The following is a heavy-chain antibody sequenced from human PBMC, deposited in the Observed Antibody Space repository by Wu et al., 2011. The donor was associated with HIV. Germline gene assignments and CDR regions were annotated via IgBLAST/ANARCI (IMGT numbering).Heavy chain of an antibody. D-gene: IGHD3-3*01. CDR2: IIPGFGTA. J-gene: IGHJ3*02. CDR3: ARGRFLEWLSCGDGFDI. Sequence: QVQLVQSGDEAKSPGSSMKVSCKASGGTLRRYPVNWVRQAPGQGLEWVGGIIPGFGTANYAQNLRGRATITADKSTTTVYMEMIDLKSEDTAVYYCARGRFLEWLSCGDGFDIWGQGTRVIVSS. V-gene: IGHV1-69*14. CDR1: GGTLRRYP.